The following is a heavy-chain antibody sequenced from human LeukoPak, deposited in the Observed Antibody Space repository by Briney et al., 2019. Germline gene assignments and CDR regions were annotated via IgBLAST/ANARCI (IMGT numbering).Heavy chain of an antibody. V-gene: IGHV5-51*01. J-gene: IGHJ4*02. Sequence: GESLKISCQVSGYIFTHCWIGWVRQMPGKGLESMGIIFPADSDTTYSPSYQGQVTISADKSISTAYLQWSSLKASDTAMYYCARQGTRRDGYNFVYWGQGTLVTVSS. CDR1: GYIFTHCW. CDR2: IFPADSDT. D-gene: IGHD5-24*01. CDR3: ARQGTRRDGYNFVY.